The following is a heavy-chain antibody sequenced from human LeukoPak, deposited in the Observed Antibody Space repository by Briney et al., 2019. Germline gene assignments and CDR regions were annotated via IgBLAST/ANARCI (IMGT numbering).Heavy chain of an antibody. J-gene: IGHJ4*02. Sequence: PSETLSLTCAVYGGSFSVYYWSWIRQPPGKGLEWIGEINHSGSTNYNPSLKSRVTISVDTSKNQFSLKLSSVTAADTAVYYCARAVYSSSWFPFDYWGQGTLVTVSS. CDR3: ARAVYSSSWFPFDY. D-gene: IGHD6-13*01. CDR1: GGSFSVYY. CDR2: INHSGST. V-gene: IGHV4-34*01.